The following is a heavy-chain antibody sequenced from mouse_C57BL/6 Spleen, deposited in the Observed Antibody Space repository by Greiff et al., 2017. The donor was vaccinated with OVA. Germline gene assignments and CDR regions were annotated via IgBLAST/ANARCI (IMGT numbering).Heavy chain of an antibody. V-gene: IGHV2-2*01. CDR3: ARKFGSSYGFAY. D-gene: IGHD1-1*01. CDR2: IWSGGST. CDR1: GFSLTSYG. J-gene: IGHJ3*01. Sequence: VQLQQSGPGLVQPSQCLSITCTVSGFSLTSYGVHWVRQSPGKGLEWLGVIWSGGSTDYNAAFISRLSISKDNSKSQVFFKMNSLQAEDTAIYYCARKFGSSYGFAYWGQGTLVTVSA.